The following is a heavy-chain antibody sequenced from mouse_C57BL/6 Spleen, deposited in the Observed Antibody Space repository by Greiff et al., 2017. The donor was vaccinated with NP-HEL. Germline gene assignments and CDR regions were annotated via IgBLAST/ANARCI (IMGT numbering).Heavy chain of an antibody. J-gene: IGHJ1*03. CDR2: INPNNGGT. Sequence: EVQLQQSGPELVKPGASVKISCKASGYTFTDYYMNWVKQSHGKSLEWIGDINPNNGGTSYNQKFKGKATLTVDKSSSTAYMELRSLTSEDSAVYYCAKELAHWYFDVWGTGTTVTVSS. CDR3: AKELAHWYFDV. D-gene: IGHD4-1*01. V-gene: IGHV1-26*01. CDR1: GYTFTDYY.